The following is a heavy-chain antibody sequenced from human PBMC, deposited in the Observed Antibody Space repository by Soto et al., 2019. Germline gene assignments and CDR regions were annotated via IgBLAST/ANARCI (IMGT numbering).Heavy chain of an antibody. Sequence: QSQTLSLTCAISGDSVSSNSAAWNWIRQSPSRGLEWLGRTYYRSKWYNDYAVSVKSRITINPDTSKNQFSLQLNSVTPEDTAVYYCARDRPEDIVLYYYGMDVWGQGTTVTVSS. J-gene: IGHJ6*02. CDR2: TYYRSKWYN. D-gene: IGHD2-8*01. CDR3: ARDRPEDIVLYYYGMDV. V-gene: IGHV6-1*01. CDR1: GDSVSSNSAA.